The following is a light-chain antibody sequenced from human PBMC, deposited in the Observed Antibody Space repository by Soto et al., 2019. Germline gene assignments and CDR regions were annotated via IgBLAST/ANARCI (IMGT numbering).Light chain of an antibody. CDR1: SSDVGGYNY. CDR3: CSYAGSYTFV. V-gene: IGLV2-11*01. CDR2: DVS. J-gene: IGLJ3*02. Sequence: QSVLTQPRSVSGSPGQSVTISCTGTSSDVGGYNYVSWYQQHPGKAPKLMIYDVSKRPSGVPDRFSGSKSGNTASLTISGLQAEDEAHYYCCSYAGSYTFVFGGGTKLTVL.